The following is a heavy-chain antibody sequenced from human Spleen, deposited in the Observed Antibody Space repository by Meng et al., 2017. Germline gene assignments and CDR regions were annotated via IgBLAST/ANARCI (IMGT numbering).Heavy chain of an antibody. Sequence: SETLSLTCTVSGGSISSYYWSWIRQPPGKGLEWIGYIYYSGSTYYNPSLKSRLTISVDTSQNQFSLNLNYVTAADTAVYYGARDRVGGTAAQFDYWGQGTLVTVSS. CDR1: GGSISSYY. V-gene: IGHV4-59*06. CDR2: IYYSGST. D-gene: IGHD1-26*01. J-gene: IGHJ4*02. CDR3: ARDRVGGTAAQFDY.